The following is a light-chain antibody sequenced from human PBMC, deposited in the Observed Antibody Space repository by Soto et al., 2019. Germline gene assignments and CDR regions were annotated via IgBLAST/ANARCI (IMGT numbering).Light chain of an antibody. CDR1: QSVRSTY. V-gene: IGKV3-20*01. CDR2: GAS. CDR3: QGYGTSPGR. J-gene: IGKJ2*01. Sequence: EIVLTQSPGTLSLSPGERATLSCRASQSVRSTYLAWYQQKPGQAPRLLIYGASSRATDIPDRFSGSGSGTDFALTITGLEPEDGAVVYCQGYGTSPGRFGQGNKVEIK.